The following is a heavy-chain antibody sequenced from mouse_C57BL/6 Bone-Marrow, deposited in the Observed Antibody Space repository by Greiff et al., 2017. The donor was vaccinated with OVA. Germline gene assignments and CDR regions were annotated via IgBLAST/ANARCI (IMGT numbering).Heavy chain of an antibody. V-gene: IGHV14-2*01. Sequence: EVKLVESGAELVKPGASVKLSCTASGFNIKDYYMHWVKQRTEQGLEWIGRIDPEDGETKYAPKFQGKATITADTSSNTAYLQLSSLTSEDTAVYYCARITTVADWYFDVWGTGTTVTVSS. CDR2: IDPEDGET. CDR1: GFNIKDYY. J-gene: IGHJ1*03. D-gene: IGHD1-1*01. CDR3: ARITTVADWYFDV.